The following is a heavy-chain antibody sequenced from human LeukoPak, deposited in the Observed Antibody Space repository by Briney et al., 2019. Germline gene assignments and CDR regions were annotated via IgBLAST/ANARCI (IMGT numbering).Heavy chain of an antibody. CDR1: GGSISSSSYY. CDR2: IYSSGST. J-gene: IGHJ4*02. Sequence: SETLSLTCTVSGGSISSSSYYGGWIRQPPGKGLEWIGSIYSSGSTYYNPSLKSRVTISVDTSKNQFSLKLSSVTAADTAVYYCARDHGTAMVTDYWGQGTLVTVSS. CDR3: ARDHGTAMVTDY. V-gene: IGHV4-39*07. D-gene: IGHD5-18*01.